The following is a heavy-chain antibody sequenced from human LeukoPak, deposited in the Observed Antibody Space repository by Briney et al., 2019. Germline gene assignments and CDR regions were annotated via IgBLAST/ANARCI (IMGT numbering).Heavy chain of an antibody. CDR1: RFTFSSYG. V-gene: IGHV3-30*18. Sequence: GGSLRLSCAASRFTFSSYGMHWVRQAPGKGLEWVALISYDGSNKYYADSVKGRFTISRDNSKNTLYLQMNSLRAEDTAVYYCAKEGTPQVSTWYDLWGQGTQVIVSS. CDR2: ISYDGSNK. D-gene: IGHD3-10*01. J-gene: IGHJ5*02. CDR3: AKEGTPQVSTWYDL.